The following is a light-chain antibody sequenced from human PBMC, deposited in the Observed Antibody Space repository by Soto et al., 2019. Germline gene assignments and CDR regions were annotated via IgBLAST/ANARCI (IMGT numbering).Light chain of an antibody. CDR2: EVT. J-gene: IGLJ1*01. CDR3: CSYAGDSTYV. Sequence: QSVLTQPASVSGSPGQSITISCTGTSSDVENYYLASWYQHHPGKAPNLMIYEVTKRPSGVSKRFSGSKSGNTASLTISGLQAEDEADYYCCSYAGDSTYVFGTGTKLTVL. V-gene: IGLV2-23*02. CDR1: SSDVENYYL.